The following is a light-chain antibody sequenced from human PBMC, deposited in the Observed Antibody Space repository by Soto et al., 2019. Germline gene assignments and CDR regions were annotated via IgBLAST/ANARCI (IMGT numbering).Light chain of an antibody. J-gene: IGKJ1*01. Sequence: DIQMTQSPSTLSASRGDRVTITCRASQSISSWLAWYQQKPGKAPKLLIYKASSLESGVPSRFSGSGSGTEFTLTISSLQPDDFATYYCQQYNSSPWTFGQGTKVEIK. CDR1: QSISSW. CDR3: QQYNSSPWT. V-gene: IGKV1-5*03. CDR2: KAS.